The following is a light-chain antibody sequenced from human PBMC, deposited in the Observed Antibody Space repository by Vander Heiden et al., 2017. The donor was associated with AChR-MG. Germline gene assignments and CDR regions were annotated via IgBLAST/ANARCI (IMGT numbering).Light chain of an antibody. J-gene: IGKJ1*01. V-gene: IGKV1-5*01. Sequence: DIQMTRSPSTLSASVGDRVTITCRASQNINNWLAWYQQKPGKAPKLLIYDAATLQSGVPSRFSGSGSGTDFSLTISRLQPEDFATYYCQQYDTYWAFGQGNKVDMK. CDR1: QNINNW. CDR2: DAA. CDR3: QQYDTYWA.